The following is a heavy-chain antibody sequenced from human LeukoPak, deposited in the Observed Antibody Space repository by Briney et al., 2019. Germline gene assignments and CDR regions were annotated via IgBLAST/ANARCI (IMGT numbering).Heavy chain of an antibody. CDR1: GFTVSSNY. CDR2: IYSGGST. J-gene: IGHJ6*04. V-gene: IGHV3-53*01. CDR3: ARDGVRGVIAEGHYYGMDV. Sequence: GGSLRLSCAASGFTVSSNYMSWVRQAPGKGLEWVSVIYSGGSTYYADSVKGRFTISRDNSKNTLYLQMNSLRAEDTAVYYCARDGVRGVIAEGHYYGMDVWGKGTTVTVSS. D-gene: IGHD3-10*01.